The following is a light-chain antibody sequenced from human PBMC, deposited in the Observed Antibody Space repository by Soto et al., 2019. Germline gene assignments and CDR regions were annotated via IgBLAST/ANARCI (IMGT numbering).Light chain of an antibody. Sequence: SYELTQPPSVSVSPGQTASITCSGAKLGDKYACWYQQKPGQSPVLVIYQDSKRPSGIPERFSGSTSGNTATLTISGTQGMDEADYYCQAWDSSTASYVFGTGTKVTVL. V-gene: IGLV3-1*01. CDR2: QDS. CDR3: QAWDSSTASYV. J-gene: IGLJ1*01. CDR1: KLGDKY.